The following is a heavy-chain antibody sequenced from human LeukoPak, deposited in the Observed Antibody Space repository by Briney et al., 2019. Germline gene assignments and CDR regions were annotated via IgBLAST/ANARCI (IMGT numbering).Heavy chain of an antibody. CDR3: AADYGDYYFDY. Sequence: GRSLRLSCAASGFTFSSYGMHWVRQAPGKGLERVGVIWYDGSNKYYADSVKGRFTISRDNSKNTLYLQMNSLRAEDTAVYYCAADYGDYYFDYWGQGTLVTVSS. V-gene: IGHV3-33*01. CDR1: GFTFSSYG. CDR2: IWYDGSNK. J-gene: IGHJ4*02. D-gene: IGHD4-17*01.